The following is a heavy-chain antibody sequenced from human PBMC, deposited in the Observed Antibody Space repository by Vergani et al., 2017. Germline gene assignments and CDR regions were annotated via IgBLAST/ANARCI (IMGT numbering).Heavy chain of an antibody. V-gene: IGHV5-51*03. CDR3: ARGVVPAARDYYYYYMDV. Sequence: EVQLVQSGAEVKKPGESLKISCKGSGYSFTSYWIGWVRQMPGKGLVWMGIIYPGDSDTRYSPSFQGQVTISADKSISTAYLQWSSLKASDTAMYYCARGVVPAARDYYYYYMDVWGKGTTVTVSS. J-gene: IGHJ6*03. CDR1: GYSFTSYW. D-gene: IGHD2-2*01. CDR2: IYPGDSDT.